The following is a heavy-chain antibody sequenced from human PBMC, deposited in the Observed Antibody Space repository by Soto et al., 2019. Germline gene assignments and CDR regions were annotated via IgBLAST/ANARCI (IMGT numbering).Heavy chain of an antibody. CDR2: INHSGST. D-gene: IGHD3-10*01. Sequence: ASETLSLTCAVYGGSFSGYYWSWIRQPPGKGLEWIGEINHSGSTNYNPSLKSRVTISVDTSKNQFSLKLSSVTAADTAVYYCARALSIYYGSGSYYIWGQGTLVTVSS. CDR3: ARALSIYYGSGSYYI. V-gene: IGHV4-34*01. J-gene: IGHJ4*02. CDR1: GGSFSGYY.